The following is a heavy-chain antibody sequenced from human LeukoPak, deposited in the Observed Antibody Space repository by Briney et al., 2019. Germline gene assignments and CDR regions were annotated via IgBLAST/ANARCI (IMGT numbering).Heavy chain of an antibody. J-gene: IGHJ3*02. CDR2: INHSGST. CDR1: GGSFSGYY. Sequence: PSETLSLTCAVYGGSFSGYYWSWIRQPPGKGREWIGEINHSGSTNYNPSLKSRVTISVDTSKNQFSPKLSSVPAADPAVYYCARDANKARNYDILTGYYRPSTAPDAFDIWGQGTMVTVSS. D-gene: IGHD3-9*01. V-gene: IGHV4-34*01. CDR3: ARDANKARNYDILTGYYRPSTAPDAFDI.